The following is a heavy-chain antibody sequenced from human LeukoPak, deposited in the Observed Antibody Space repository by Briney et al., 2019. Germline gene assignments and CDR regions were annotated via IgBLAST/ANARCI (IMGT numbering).Heavy chain of an antibody. J-gene: IGHJ4*02. Sequence: GGSLRLSCAASGFTFSDYYMSWIRQAPGKGLEWVSYISSRGSTKYYADSVKGRFTISRDNAKNSLYLQMNSLRAEDTAVYYCARGCYDSSGFQLYDYWGQGTLVTVSS. D-gene: IGHD3-22*01. CDR2: ISSRGSTK. CDR3: ARGCYDSSGFQLYDY. CDR1: GFTFSDYY. V-gene: IGHV3-11*01.